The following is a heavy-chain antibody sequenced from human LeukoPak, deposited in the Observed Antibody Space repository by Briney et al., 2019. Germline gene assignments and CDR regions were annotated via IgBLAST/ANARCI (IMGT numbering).Heavy chain of an antibody. J-gene: IGHJ4*02. CDR3: ATESDFLTGYGYFVQ. CDR2: IIPVLAIP. D-gene: IGHD3-9*01. Sequence: ASVKVSCKATGLTFTSYSFAWVRQAPGQGLEWVGRIIPVLAIPNYAKTFQGRVTITADKSTSPVYMELSSLRSEDTAVYYCATESDFLTGYGYFVQWGQGTLVTVSS. CDR1: GLTFTSYS. V-gene: IGHV1-69*04.